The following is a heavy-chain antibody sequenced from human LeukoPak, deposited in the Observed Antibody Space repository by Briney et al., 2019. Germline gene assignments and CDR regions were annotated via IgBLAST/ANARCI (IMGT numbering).Heavy chain of an antibody. D-gene: IGHD5-24*01. Sequence: GGSLRLSCAASGFTFSDYYMSWIRQAPGKGLEWVSYISSSGSTIYYADSVKGRFTISRDNAKNSLYLKMNSLRAEDTAVYYCAGRRDGYNYDYYMDVWGKGTTVTVSS. J-gene: IGHJ6*03. CDR3: AGRRDGYNYDYYMDV. CDR2: ISSSGSTI. CDR1: GFTFSDYY. V-gene: IGHV3-11*04.